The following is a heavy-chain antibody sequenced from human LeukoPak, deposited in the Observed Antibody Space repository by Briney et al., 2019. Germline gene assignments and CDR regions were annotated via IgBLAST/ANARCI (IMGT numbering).Heavy chain of an antibody. CDR2: IKQDGSEK. V-gene: IGHV3-7*01. CDR1: GFTFSSYW. D-gene: IGHD3-10*01. CDR3: ARDLRYYGSGSYYNAY. Sequence: GGSLRLSRAASGFTFSSYWMSWVRQAPGKGLEWVANIKQDGSEKYYVDSVKGRFTISRDNAKNSLYLQMNSLRAEDTAVYYCARDLRYYGSGSYYNAYWGQGTLVTVSS. J-gene: IGHJ4*02.